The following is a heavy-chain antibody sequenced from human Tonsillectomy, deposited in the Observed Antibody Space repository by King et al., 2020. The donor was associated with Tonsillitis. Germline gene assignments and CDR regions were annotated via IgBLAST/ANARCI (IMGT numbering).Heavy chain of an antibody. CDR2: IHSDGSVT. CDR1: GFTFSSYA. J-gene: IGHJ4*02. Sequence: VQLVESGGGLIQPGGSLRLSCAASGFTFSSYAMSWVRQAPGKGLEWLSIIHSDGSVTNYADSVKGRFSIFRDNSKNTLYLQMNSLRREDTAVYYCARPRCGGDCSSGYYFDYWGQGALVTVSS. V-gene: IGHV3-23*03. D-gene: IGHD2-21*02. CDR3: ARPRCGGDCSSGYYFDY.